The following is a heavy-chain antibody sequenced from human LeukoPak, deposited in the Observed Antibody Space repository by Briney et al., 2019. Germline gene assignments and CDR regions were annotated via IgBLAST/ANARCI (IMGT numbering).Heavy chain of an antibody. J-gene: IGHJ5*02. Sequence: SETLSLTCTVSGGSISSYYWSWIRQPPGKGLEWIGYIYFSGSTNYNPSLKSRVTISVDTSKNHFSLKLSSVAAADTAVYYCARAGYCSSTSCYPRGWFDPWGQGMLVTVSS. V-gene: IGHV4-59*01. CDR1: GGSISSYY. CDR2: IYFSGST. CDR3: ARAGYCSSTSCYPRGWFDP. D-gene: IGHD2-2*01.